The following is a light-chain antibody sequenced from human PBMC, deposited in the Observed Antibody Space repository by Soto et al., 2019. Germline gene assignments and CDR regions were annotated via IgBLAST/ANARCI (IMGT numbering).Light chain of an antibody. Sequence: QSVLTQPASVSGSPGQSITISCTGTSSDVGDYNYVSWYQQHPGKAPKLMIYEVSNRPSGVSYRFSGSKSGNTASLTISGLQAEDEADYYCSSYTSSSTLVVFGGGTQLTVL. J-gene: IGLJ2*01. CDR3: SSYTSSSTLVV. CDR2: EVS. V-gene: IGLV2-14*01. CDR1: SSDVGDYNY.